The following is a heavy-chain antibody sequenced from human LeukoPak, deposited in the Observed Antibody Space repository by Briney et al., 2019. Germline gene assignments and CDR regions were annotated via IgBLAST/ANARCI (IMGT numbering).Heavy chain of an antibody. D-gene: IGHD2-2*01. CDR1: GFTFSSYW. CDR2: ISGRGASK. Sequence: GGSLRLSCAASGFTFSSYWMSWVRQAPGKGLEWVSGISGRGASKYYADSVKGRFTISRDNSKNTLYLQMNSLRAEDTAVYYCAKGVVVAPDVTPFDYWGQGTLVTVSS. J-gene: IGHJ4*02. CDR3: AKGVVVAPDVTPFDY. V-gene: IGHV3-23*01.